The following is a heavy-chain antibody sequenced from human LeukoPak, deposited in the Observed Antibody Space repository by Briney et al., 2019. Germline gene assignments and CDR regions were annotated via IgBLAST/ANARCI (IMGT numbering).Heavy chain of an antibody. CDR1: GASISSYY. CDR3: ATSNDYGGRFDL. J-gene: IGHJ2*01. D-gene: IGHD4-23*01. Sequence: PSETLSLTCTVSGASISSYYWSWIRQPAGRGLEWIARISPSGSTNYSPSLKSRLTMSVDTSKNQFSLRLSSVTAADTAVYYCATSNDYGGRFDLRGRGTLVTVSS. CDR2: ISPSGST. V-gene: IGHV4-4*07.